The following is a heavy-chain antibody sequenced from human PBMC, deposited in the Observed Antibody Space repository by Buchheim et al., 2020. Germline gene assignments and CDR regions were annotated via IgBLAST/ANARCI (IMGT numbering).Heavy chain of an antibody. D-gene: IGHD3-9*01. Sequence: QVQLQQWGAGLLKPSETLSLTCAVYSGSFSGYYWSWIRQPPGKGLEWIGEINHSGSTNYNPSLTSRVTISVDTSKNQFSLKLSSVTAADTAVYYCARGYDILTGYGYYYYYGMDVWGQGTT. V-gene: IGHV4-34*01. CDR2: INHSGST. CDR1: SGSFSGYY. CDR3: ARGYDILTGYGYYYYYGMDV. J-gene: IGHJ6*02.